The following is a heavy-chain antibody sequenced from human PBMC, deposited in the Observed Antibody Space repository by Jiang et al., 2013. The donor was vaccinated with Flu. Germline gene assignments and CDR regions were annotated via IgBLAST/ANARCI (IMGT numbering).Heavy chain of an antibody. D-gene: IGHD4-23*01. J-gene: IGHJ5*02. Sequence: SGGVHQQWGVTAGPRIRQRPRDGPGVDWEHQLQWGRLLQWARLLQPSLRSRLSISADTSKNQFTLTLTSATSADTAVYYCSRGVTDYRGSFFDPWGQGTLVTVSS. CDR1: GGVHQQWGVTA. CDR2: QLQWGR. CDR3: SRGVTDYRGSFFDP. V-gene: IGHV4-31*02.